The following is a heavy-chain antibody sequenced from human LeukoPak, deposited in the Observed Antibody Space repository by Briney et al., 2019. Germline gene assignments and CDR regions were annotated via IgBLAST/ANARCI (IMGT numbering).Heavy chain of an antibody. Sequence: VASVKVSCKASGYTFTSYDINWVRQATGQGLEWMGWISAYNGNTNYAQKLQGRVTMTTDTSTSTAYMELRSLRSDDTAVYYCARAAPYYYDSSGQYYFDYWGQGTLVTVSS. CDR3: ARAAPYYYDSSGQYYFDY. J-gene: IGHJ4*02. CDR1: GYTFTSYD. V-gene: IGHV1-18*01. D-gene: IGHD3-22*01. CDR2: ISAYNGNT.